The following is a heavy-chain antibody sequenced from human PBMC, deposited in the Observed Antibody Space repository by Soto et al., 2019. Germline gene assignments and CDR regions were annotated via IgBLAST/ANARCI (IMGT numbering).Heavy chain of an antibody. CDR1: GGSISSYY. D-gene: IGHD2-15*01. V-gene: IGHV4-59*08. J-gene: IGHJ3*02. CDR2: IYYSGST. Sequence: QVQLQESGPGLMKPSETLSLTCTVSGGSISSYYWSWIRQPPGKGLEWIGYIYYSGSTNYNPSLKSRVTISVDTSKNQFSLKLSSVTAADTAVYYCARAAQDIVVVVAAHDAFDIWGQGTMVTVSS. CDR3: ARAAQDIVVVVAAHDAFDI.